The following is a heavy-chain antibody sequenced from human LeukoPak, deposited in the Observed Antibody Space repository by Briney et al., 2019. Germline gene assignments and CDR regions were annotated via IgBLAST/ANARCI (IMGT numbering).Heavy chain of an antibody. CDR1: GYSISSGYY. J-gene: IGHJ4*02. D-gene: IGHD3-10*01. CDR2: IYHSGST. CDR3: ARNGYGSGSSW. V-gene: IGHV4-38-2*02. Sequence: PSETLSLTCTVSGYSISSGYYWGWIRQPPGKGLEWIGSIYHSGSTNYNPSLRSRVTISVDTSKNQVSLKLTSVTAADTAVYYCARNGYGSGSSWWGQGTLVTVSS.